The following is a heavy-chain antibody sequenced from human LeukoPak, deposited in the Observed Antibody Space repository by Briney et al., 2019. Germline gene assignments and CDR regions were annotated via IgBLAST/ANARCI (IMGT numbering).Heavy chain of an antibody. CDR2: ISAYNGNT. CDR3: ARDGRVYYYDSSGYYALSY. J-gene: IGHJ4*02. Sequence: ASVKVSCKASGYTFTSYGIIWVRQAPGQGLEWMGWISAYNGNTNYAQKLQGRVTMTTDTSTSTAYMELRSLRSDDTAVYYCARDGRVYYYDSSGYYALSYWGQGTLVTVSS. D-gene: IGHD3-22*01. V-gene: IGHV1-18*01. CDR1: GYTFTSYG.